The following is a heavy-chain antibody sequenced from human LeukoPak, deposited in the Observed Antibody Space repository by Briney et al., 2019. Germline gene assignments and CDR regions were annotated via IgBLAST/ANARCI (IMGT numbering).Heavy chain of an antibody. CDR3: ARGSLPYYYDSSGYSHWFDP. J-gene: IGHJ5*02. CDR1: GGSISSSSYY. Sequence: PSETLSLTCTVSGGSISSSSYYWGWIRQPPGKGLEWIGSIYYSGSTYDNPALKSRVTISVDTSKNQFSLKLSSVTAAETAVYYCARGSLPYYYDSSGYSHWFDPWGQGTLVTVSS. CDR2: IYYSGST. D-gene: IGHD3-22*01. V-gene: IGHV4-39*01.